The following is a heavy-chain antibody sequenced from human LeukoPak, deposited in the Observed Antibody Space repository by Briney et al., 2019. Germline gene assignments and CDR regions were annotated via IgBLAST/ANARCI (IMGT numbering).Heavy chain of an antibody. J-gene: IGHJ4*02. CDR3: ARELLYHYYEY. Sequence: PGGSLTLSCEVSGCTVSRHFMSWLRQAPGKGLDWPSVLYDDGTTHYAGYVKGRFTISRDTSQNILYLEMNSVRADDTAVYYCARELLYHYYEYWGQGTLVTVSA. V-gene: IGHV3-66*01. D-gene: IGHD2-2*01. CDR2: LYDDGTT. CDR1: GCTVSRHF.